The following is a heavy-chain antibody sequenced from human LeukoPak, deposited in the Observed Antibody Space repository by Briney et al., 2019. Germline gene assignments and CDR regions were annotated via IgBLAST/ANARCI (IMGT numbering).Heavy chain of an antibody. CDR3: SRSSEYSTSSGQNL. CDR1: GFIFSVYR. J-gene: IGHJ4*02. Sequence: PGGSLRLSCAASGFIFSVYRMNWVRQAPGKGLECVASISSSGSYIYHADSVKGRFTISRDNARNSLYLQMNSLRLEDTAVYYCSRSSEYSTSSGQNLWGQGTLVTVSS. V-gene: IGHV3-21*01. D-gene: IGHD6-6*01. CDR2: ISSSGSYI.